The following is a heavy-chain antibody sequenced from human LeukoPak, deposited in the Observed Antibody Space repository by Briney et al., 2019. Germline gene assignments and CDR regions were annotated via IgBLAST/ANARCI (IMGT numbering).Heavy chain of an antibody. D-gene: IGHD6-13*01. CDR2: INSDGSGT. J-gene: IGHJ6*03. V-gene: IGHV3-74*01. CDR3: ARVQCSSSWYGGGYYYYYMVV. CDR1: GFTFSSYW. Sequence: GGSLRLSCAASGFTFSSYWMHWVRQAPGKGLVWVSRINSDGSGTGYADSVKGRFTISRDNAKNTLYLQMNSLRAEDAAVYYCARVQCSSSWYGGGYYYYYMVVWGKGTAVTVSS.